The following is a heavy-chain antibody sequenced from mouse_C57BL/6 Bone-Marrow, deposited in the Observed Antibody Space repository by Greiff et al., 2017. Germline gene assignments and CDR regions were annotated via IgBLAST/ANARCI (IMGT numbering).Heavy chain of an antibody. CDR3: SSFDGNYFDF. Sequence: VQLKESGAELVRPGASVKLSCTASGFNIKDDYIHWVKQRPEQGLEWIGWIDPEIGDTEYASKFQGKATITSDPSSNTAYLQRSSLTSEDTAVYYCSSFDGNYFDFWGQGTPLTVAS. V-gene: IGHV14-4*01. D-gene: IGHD2-3*01. CDR1: GFNIKDDY. CDR2: IDPEIGDT. J-gene: IGHJ2*01.